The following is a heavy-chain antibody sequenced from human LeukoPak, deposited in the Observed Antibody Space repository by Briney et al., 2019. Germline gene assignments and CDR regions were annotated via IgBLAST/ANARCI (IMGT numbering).Heavy chain of an antibody. CDR2: INPNSGGT. J-gene: IGHJ4*02. Sequence: ASVNVSCKASGYTFTGYYMHWVRQAPGQEREWMGWINPNSGGTNYAQKFQGRVTMTRDTSISTAYMGLSRLRSDDTAVYYCARDRGRDGYIFDYWGQGTLVTVSS. D-gene: IGHD5-24*01. CDR3: ARDRGRDGYIFDY. CDR1: GYTFTGYY. V-gene: IGHV1-2*02.